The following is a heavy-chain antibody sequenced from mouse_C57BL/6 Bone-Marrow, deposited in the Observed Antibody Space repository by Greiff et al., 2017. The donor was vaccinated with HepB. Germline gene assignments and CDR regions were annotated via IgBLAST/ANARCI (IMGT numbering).Heavy chain of an antibody. CDR2: IDPSDSET. CDR3: ARTCYYGNPYWYFDV. J-gene: IGHJ1*03. V-gene: IGHV1-52*01. D-gene: IGHD2-1*01. Sequence: QVQLQQSGAELVRPGSSVKLSCKASGYTFTSYWMHWVKQRPIQGLEWIGNIDPSDSETHYNQKFKDKATLTVDKSSSTAYMQLSSLTSEDSAVYYCARTCYYGNPYWYFDVWGTGTTVTVSS. CDR1: GYTFTSYW.